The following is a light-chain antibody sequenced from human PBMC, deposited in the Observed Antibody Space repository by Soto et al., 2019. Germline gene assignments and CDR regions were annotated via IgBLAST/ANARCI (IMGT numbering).Light chain of an antibody. CDR2: AAS. CDR3: VQDDNCLSWT. J-gene: IGKJ1*01. CDR1: QDIRND. V-gene: IGKV1-6*01. Sequence: AIQMTQSPSSLSASVGDRVTINCRASQDIRNDLGWYQQKPGKAPRLLIYAASTLQSGVPSRFSGSGSRTEFTLTICGLQPEGFATYYGVQDDNCLSWTFGQGTKVEIK.